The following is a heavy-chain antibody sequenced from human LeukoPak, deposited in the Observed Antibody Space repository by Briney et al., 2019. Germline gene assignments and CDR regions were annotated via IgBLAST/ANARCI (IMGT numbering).Heavy chain of an antibody. V-gene: IGHV3-48*03. Sequence: GGSLRLSCAASGFTFSSYEMHWVRQAPGKGLEWVSYISSSGSTIYYADSVKGRFTISRDNAKNSLYLQMNSLRAEDTAVYYCARGWGLTYYYDSSGYSEIDYWGQGTLVTVSS. J-gene: IGHJ4*02. D-gene: IGHD3-22*01. CDR3: ARGWGLTYYYDSSGYSEIDY. CDR2: ISSSGSTI. CDR1: GFTFSSYE.